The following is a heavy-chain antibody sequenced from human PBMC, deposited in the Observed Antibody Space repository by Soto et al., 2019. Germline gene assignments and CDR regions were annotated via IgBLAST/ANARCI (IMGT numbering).Heavy chain of an antibody. Sequence: SQTLPLTCTVSGGTISSGDYYWSWIRQPPGKGLEWIGSIYYSGSTNYNPSLKSRVTISVDTSKNQFSLKLSSVTAADTVFYYCAMTLFGWRIGFDLSGQGTLVIVFS. D-gene: IGHD3-10*02. CDR3: AMTLFGWRIGFDL. CDR2: IYYSGST. V-gene: IGHV4-61*08. CDR1: GGTISSGDYY. J-gene: IGHJ5*02.